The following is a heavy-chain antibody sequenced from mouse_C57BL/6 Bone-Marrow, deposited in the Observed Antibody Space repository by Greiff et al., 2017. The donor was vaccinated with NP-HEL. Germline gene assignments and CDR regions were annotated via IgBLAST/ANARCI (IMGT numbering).Heavy chain of an antibody. CDR3: SHYYGSSTGFAY. J-gene: IGHJ3*01. CDR2: IDPENGDT. Sequence: EVQRVESGAELVRPGASVKLSCTASGFNIKDDYMHWVKQRPEQGLEWIGWIDPENGDTEYASKFQGKATITADTSSNTAYLQLSSLTSEDTAVYYCSHYYGSSTGFAYWGQGTLVTVSA. V-gene: IGHV14-4*01. D-gene: IGHD1-1*01. CDR1: GFNIKDDY.